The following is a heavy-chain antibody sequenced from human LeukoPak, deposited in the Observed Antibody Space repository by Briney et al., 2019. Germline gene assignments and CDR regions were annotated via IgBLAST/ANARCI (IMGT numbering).Heavy chain of an antibody. D-gene: IGHD6-13*01. CDR2: ISYDGSNK. Sequence: GGSLRLSCAASGFTFSSYGMHWVRQAPGKGLEWVAVISYDGSNKYYADSVKGRFTISRDNSKNTLYLQMNSLRAEDTAVYYCAKKEYLYSGSWYGIDYWGQGTLVTVSS. V-gene: IGHV3-30*18. CDR1: GFTFSSYG. CDR3: AKKEYLYSGSWYGIDY. J-gene: IGHJ4*02.